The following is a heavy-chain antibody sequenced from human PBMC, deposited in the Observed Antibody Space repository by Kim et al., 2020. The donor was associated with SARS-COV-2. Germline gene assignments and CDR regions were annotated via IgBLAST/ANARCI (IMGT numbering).Heavy chain of an antibody. V-gene: IGHV1-3*01. CDR3: ARDASGGGGFDP. Sequence: ASVKVSCKASGYTFTSYAMHWVRQAPGQRLEWMGWINAGNGNTKYSQKFQGRVTITRDTSASTAYMELSSLRSEDTAVYYCARDASGGGGFDPWGQGTLVTVSS. D-gene: IGHD3-16*01. CDR1: GYTFTSYA. J-gene: IGHJ5*02. CDR2: INAGNGNT.